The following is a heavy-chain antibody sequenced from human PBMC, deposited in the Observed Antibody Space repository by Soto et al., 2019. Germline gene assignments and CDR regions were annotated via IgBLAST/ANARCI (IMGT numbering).Heavy chain of an antibody. D-gene: IGHD3-3*02. J-gene: IGHJ6*02. CDR2: IIPIFGTA. V-gene: IGHV1-69*01. CDR3: ARPKTPFLDYYYYGMDV. CDR1: GGTFSSYA. Sequence: QVQLVQSGAEVKKPGSSVKVSCKASGGTFSSYAISWVRQAPGQGLEWMGGIIPIFGTANYAQKFQGRVTITADESTSTAYMELGSLRSEDTAVYYCARPKTPFLDYYYYGMDVWGQGTTVTVSS.